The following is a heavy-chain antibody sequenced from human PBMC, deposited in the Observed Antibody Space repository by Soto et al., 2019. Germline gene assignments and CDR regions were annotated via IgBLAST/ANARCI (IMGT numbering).Heavy chain of an antibody. CDR3: TRYREYYYDSSGYPPDYYYYGMDV. Sequence: GGSLRLSCAASGFTFSGSAMHWVRQASGKGLEWVGRIRSKANSYATAYAASVKGRFTISRDDSKNTAYLQMNSLKTEDTAVYYCTRYREYYYDSSGYPPDYYYYGMDVWGQGTTVTVSS. V-gene: IGHV3-73*01. D-gene: IGHD3-22*01. CDR1: GFTFSGSA. J-gene: IGHJ6*02. CDR2: IRSKANSYAT.